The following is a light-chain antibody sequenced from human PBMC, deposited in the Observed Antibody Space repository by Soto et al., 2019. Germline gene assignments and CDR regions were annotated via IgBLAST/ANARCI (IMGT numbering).Light chain of an antibody. V-gene: IGLV2-8*01. CDR3: SSYAGYINLV. J-gene: IGLJ2*01. CDR2: EVH. CDR1: SSDVGDYNY. Sequence: QSALTQPPSASGSPGQAVTISCTGTSSDVGDYNYVSWYQQHPGKAPKLMNYEVHKRPSGVPDIVSVFKSGNKASLPVSGLQDEDEADYYFSSYAGYINLVFGGGRKGTFL.